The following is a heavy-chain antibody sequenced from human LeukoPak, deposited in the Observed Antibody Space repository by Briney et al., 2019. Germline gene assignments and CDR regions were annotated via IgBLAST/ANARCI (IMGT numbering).Heavy chain of an antibody. D-gene: IGHD3-22*01. J-gene: IGHJ4*02. Sequence: GGSLRLSCAASGFTVSSNYMSWVRQAPGKGLEWVSLIYSGGSTYYADSVKGRFTISRDNSKNTLYLQMNSLRAEDTAVYYCARADSSGYRRQFDYWGQGTLVTVSS. V-gene: IGHV3-53*01. CDR2: IYSGGST. CDR1: GFTVSSNY. CDR3: ARADSSGYRRQFDY.